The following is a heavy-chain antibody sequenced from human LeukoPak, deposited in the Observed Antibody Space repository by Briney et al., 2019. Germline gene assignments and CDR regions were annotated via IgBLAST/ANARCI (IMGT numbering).Heavy chain of an antibody. Sequence: GGSLRLSCAASGFTFSSYWMSWVRQAPGKGLEWVANIKEDGSEKYYVDSVKGRFTISRDNAKNSLYLQMNSLRAEETAVYYCARVGHWGYDFWSGSPQSYYFDYWGQGTLVTVSS. CDR1: GFTFSSYW. D-gene: IGHD3-3*01. CDR2: IKEDGSEK. V-gene: IGHV3-7*01. J-gene: IGHJ4*02. CDR3: ARVGHWGYDFWSGSPQSYYFDY.